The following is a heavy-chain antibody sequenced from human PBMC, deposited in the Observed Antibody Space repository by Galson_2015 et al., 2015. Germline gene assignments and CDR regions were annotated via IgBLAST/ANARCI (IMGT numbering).Heavy chain of an antibody. D-gene: IGHD3-10*01. Sequence: ETLSLTCAVYGGSFSGYYWSWIRQPPGKGLEWIGEINHSGSTNYNPSLKSRVTISVDTSKNQFSLRLSSVTAADTAVYYCARRGSGSQIGLGNWFDPWGQGTLVTVSS. J-gene: IGHJ5*02. V-gene: IGHV4-34*01. CDR2: INHSGST. CDR3: ARRGSGSQIGLGNWFDP. CDR1: GGSFSGYY.